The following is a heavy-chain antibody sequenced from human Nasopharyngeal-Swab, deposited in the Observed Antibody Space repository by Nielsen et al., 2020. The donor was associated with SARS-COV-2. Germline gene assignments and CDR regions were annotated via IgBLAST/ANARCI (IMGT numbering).Heavy chain of an antibody. CDR3: ARDRNYGDYNYYYGMDV. V-gene: IGHV3-48*03. J-gene: IGHJ6*02. Sequence: GESLKISCAASGFTFSSYEMNWVRQAPGKGLEWVSYISSSGSTIYYADSVKGRFTISRDNAKNSLYLQMTSLRAEDTAVYYCARDRNYGDYNYYYGMDVWGQGTTVTVSS. CDR1: GFTFSSYE. CDR2: ISSSGSTI. D-gene: IGHD4-17*01.